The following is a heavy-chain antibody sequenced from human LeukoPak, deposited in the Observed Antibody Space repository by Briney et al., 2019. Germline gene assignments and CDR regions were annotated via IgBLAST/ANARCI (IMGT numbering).Heavy chain of an antibody. J-gene: IGHJ5*02. CDR3: ARDFSRYYYDSSRYWFDP. CDR2: ISAYNGNT. CDR1: GYTFTSYG. V-gene: IGHV1-18*01. Sequence: GASVKVSCKASGYTFTSYGISWVRQAPGQGLEWMGWISAYNGNTNYAQKLQGRVTMTTGTSTSTAYMELRSLRSDDTAVYYCARDFSRYYYDSSRYWFDPWGQGTLVTVSS. D-gene: IGHD3-22*01.